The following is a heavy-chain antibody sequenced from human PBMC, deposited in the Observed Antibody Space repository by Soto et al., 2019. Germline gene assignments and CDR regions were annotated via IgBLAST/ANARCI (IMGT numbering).Heavy chain of an antibody. CDR2: IKEDGSET. V-gene: IGHV3-7*01. CDR1: GFTFSTSW. Sequence: EVQLVESGGGLVQPGGSLRLSCAASGFTFSTSWMTWVRQAPGKGLEWVANIKEDGSETYYPDSVKGRFTVSKDNAKNSLYLQMNSLRAEDTAVYYCARDRGPNTFDYWGQGTLVTVSS. CDR3: ARDRGPNTFDY. J-gene: IGHJ4*02.